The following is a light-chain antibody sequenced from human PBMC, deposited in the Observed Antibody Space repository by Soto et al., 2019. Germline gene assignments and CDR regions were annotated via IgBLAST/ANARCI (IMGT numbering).Light chain of an antibody. CDR2: VAF. J-gene: IGKJ2*01. CDR1: QSISSY. V-gene: IGKV1-39*01. CDR3: QQSYSSPYT. Sequence: DIQMTQSPSSLSASVGDRVTITCRASQSISSYLNWYQQKPGKAPELLIYVAFSLQSGVPSRFSGSGSETDFTLTISSLHPEDLATYYCQQSYSSPYTFGQGTKLEIK.